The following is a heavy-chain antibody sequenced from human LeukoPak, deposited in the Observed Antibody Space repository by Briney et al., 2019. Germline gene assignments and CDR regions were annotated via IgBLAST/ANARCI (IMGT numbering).Heavy chain of an antibody. CDR3: ARGYSSGSY. J-gene: IGHJ4*02. CDR2: ISSSSSTI. Sequence: GGSLRPSCAASGFTFSSYSMNWVRQAPGKGLEWVSYISSSSSTIYYADSVKGRFTISRDNAKNSLYLQMNSLRAEDTAVYYCARGYSSGSYWGQGTLVTVSS. CDR1: GFTFSSYS. V-gene: IGHV3-48*01. D-gene: IGHD6-19*01.